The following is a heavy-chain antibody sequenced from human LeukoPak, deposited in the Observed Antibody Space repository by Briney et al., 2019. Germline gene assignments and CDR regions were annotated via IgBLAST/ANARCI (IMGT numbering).Heavy chain of an antibody. CDR1: GGSFSGYY. J-gene: IGHJ4*02. CDR3: AGGIAARPTSLFYFDY. D-gene: IGHD6-6*01. V-gene: IGHV4-34*01. Sequence: SETLSLTCAVYGGSFSGYYWSWIRQPPGKGLEWIGEINRSGSTNYNPSLKSRVTISVDTSKNQFSLKLSSVTAADTAVYYCAGGIAARPTSLFYFDYWGQGTLVTVSS. CDR2: INRSGST.